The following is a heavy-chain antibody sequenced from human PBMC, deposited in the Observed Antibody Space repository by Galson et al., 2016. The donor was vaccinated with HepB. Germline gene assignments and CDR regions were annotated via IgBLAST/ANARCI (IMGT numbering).Heavy chain of an antibody. Sequence: SLRLSCAASGFTFSRHWMHWVRQAPGKGLVCVSRLRSDGSSTYYADSVKGRFTISRDNAKNSLYLQMHSLRAEDTALYYCARDFLFAHDLWGPGTLVTVSS. CDR3: ARDFLFAHDL. J-gene: IGHJ5*02. D-gene: IGHD3-3*01. CDR1: GFTFSRHW. CDR2: LRSDGSST. V-gene: IGHV3-74*01.